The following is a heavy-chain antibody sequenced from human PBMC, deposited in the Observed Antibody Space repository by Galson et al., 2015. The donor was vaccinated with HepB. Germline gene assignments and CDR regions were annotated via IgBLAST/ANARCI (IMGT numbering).Heavy chain of an antibody. Sequence: SLRLSCAASGFTFDDYAMHWVRQAPGKGLEWVSGISWNSGSIGYADSVKGRFTISRDNAKNSLYLQMNSLRAEDTALYYCAKDTRASVGIVAPLDAFDIWGQGTMVTVSS. CDR3: AKDTRASVGIVAPLDAFDI. V-gene: IGHV3-9*01. D-gene: IGHD5-12*01. CDR1: GFTFDDYA. CDR2: ISWNSGSI. J-gene: IGHJ3*02.